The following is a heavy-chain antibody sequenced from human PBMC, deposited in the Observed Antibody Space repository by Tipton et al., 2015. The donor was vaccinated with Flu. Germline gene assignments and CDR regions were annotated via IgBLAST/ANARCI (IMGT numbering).Heavy chain of an antibody. CDR3: ARDSGYYTFPY. J-gene: IGHJ4*02. D-gene: IGHD3-3*01. Sequence: TLSLTCAVSGYYISSGYYWGWIRQSPGTGLQWIGSIYHSGTTYYNPSLRGRVSISVDTSKNQFTLKLRSVTAADTAVYYCARDSGYYTFPYWGQGTLVTVSS. CDR1: GYYISSGYY. V-gene: IGHV4-38-2*02. CDR2: IYHSGTT.